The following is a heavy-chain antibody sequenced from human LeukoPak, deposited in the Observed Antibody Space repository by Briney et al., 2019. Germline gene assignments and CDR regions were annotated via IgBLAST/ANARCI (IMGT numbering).Heavy chain of an antibody. J-gene: IGHJ4*02. CDR3: ARDFNGGEYSSSQPGV. CDR2: ISYDGSNK. D-gene: IGHD6-6*01. CDR1: GFTFSSYA. V-gene: IGHV3-30*01. Sequence: GGSLRLSCAASGFTFSSYAMHWVRQAPGKGLEWVAVISYDGSNKYYADSVKGRFTIFRDNSKNTLYLQMNSLRAEDTAVYYCARDFNGGEYSSSQPGVWGQGTLVTVSS.